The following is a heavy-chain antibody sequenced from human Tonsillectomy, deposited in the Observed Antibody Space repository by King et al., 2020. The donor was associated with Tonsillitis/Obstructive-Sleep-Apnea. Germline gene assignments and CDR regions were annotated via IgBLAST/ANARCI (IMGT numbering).Heavy chain of an antibody. CDR1: GCTVSSNY. CDR3: ARGGRRYSSSSLDY. Sequence: VQLVESGGGLIQPGGSLRLSCAASGCTVSSNYMSWVRQAPGKGLEWVSVIYSGGSTYYADSVEGRFTITRDNSKNTLYLQMNSLRAEDTAVYYCARGGRRYSSSSLDYWGQGTLVTVSS. J-gene: IGHJ4*02. V-gene: IGHV3-53*01. D-gene: IGHD6-6*01. CDR2: IYSGGST.